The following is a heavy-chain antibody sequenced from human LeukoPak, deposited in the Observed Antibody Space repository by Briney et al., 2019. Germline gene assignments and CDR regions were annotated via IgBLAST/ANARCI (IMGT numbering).Heavy chain of an antibody. CDR2: INPIVLST. J-gene: IGHJ4*02. V-gene: IGHV1-46*01. Sequence: GASVKASCSASGYTFTSYYMHWVRQAPGQGLEWMGIINPIVLSTSYAHTFHRRSTITRDLYTSTVYMELSSLRSEDTAVYYCAREDGDYVNYFDYWGQGTLVTVSP. D-gene: IGHD4-17*01. CDR3: AREDGDYVNYFDY. CDR1: GYTFTSYY.